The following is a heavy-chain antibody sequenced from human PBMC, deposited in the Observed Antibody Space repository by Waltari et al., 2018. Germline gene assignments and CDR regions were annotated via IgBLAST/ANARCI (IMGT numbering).Heavy chain of an antibody. V-gene: IGHV3-21*01. CDR1: GFTFSSYS. Sequence: EVQLVESGGGLVKPGGSLRLSCAASGFTFSSYSMNWVRQAPGKGLEWVSSISSSSSYINYADSVKGRFTISRDNAKNSRYRQMNSLRAEDTAVYYCARGGYCSSTSCYRSWWFDPWGQGTLVTVSS. J-gene: IGHJ5*02. CDR3: ARGGYCSSTSCYRSWWFDP. D-gene: IGHD2-2*01. CDR2: ISSSSSYI.